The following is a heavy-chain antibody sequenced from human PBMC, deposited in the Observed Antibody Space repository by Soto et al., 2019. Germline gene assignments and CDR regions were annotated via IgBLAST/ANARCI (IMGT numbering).Heavy chain of an antibody. V-gene: IGHV4-4*02. D-gene: IGHD5-12*01. CDR2: IYHSGST. J-gene: IGHJ6*02. CDR1: GGSISSINW. Sequence: QVRLQESGPGLVKPSGTLSLTCAVSGGSISSINWWSWVRQPPGKGLKWIGEIYHSGSTTYNPSLKRRVTISVEHSKNQFSLKLKSVTAADTAIYYCARGGGPDIAYGMDVWGQGTTVIVSS. CDR3: ARGGGPDIAYGMDV.